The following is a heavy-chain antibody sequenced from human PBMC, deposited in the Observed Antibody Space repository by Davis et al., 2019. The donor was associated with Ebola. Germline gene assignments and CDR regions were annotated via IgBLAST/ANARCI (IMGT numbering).Heavy chain of an antibody. CDR2: ISYDGSNK. D-gene: IGHD2-2*01. V-gene: IGHV3-30-3*01. J-gene: IGHJ6*02. Sequence: PGGSLRLSCAASGFTFSSYAMHWVRQAPGKGLEWVAVISYDGSNKYYADSVKGRFTISRDNSKNTLYLQMNSLRAEDTAVYYCARAWPGYCSSTSCQTPGNYYYYGMDVWGQGTTVTVSS. CDR3: ARAWPGYCSSTSCQTPGNYYYYGMDV. CDR1: GFTFSSYA.